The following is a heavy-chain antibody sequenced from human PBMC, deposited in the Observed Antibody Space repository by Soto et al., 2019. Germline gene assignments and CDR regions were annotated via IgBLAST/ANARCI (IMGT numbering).Heavy chain of an antibody. Sequence: QVQLVESGGGVVQPGRSLRLSCAASGFTFSSYGMHWVRQAPGKGLEWVAVIWYDGSNKYYADSVKGRFTISRDNSKNTLYLQMNSQTAEDTAVYYCARGDYYYDTSRYLLFDYWGQGTLVTVSS. J-gene: IGHJ4*02. CDR3: ARGDYYYDTSRYLLFDY. V-gene: IGHV3-33*01. D-gene: IGHD3-22*01. CDR1: GFTFSSYG. CDR2: IWYDGSNK.